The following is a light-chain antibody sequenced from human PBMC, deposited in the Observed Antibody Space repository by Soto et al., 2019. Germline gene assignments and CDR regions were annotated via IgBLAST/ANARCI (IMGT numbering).Light chain of an antibody. CDR1: QTVTNNY. CDR2: DTS. CDR3: QQCGGAPRT. J-gene: IGKJ1*01. V-gene: IGKV3-20*01. Sequence: EIVLTQSPGTLSLSPGERATLSCRASQTVTNNYLAWYQQKPGQAPRLLIYDTSSRATGIPDTFSGSGSGTDFTLTISRLEPEDSAMYYCQQCGGAPRTFGQGTKVDIK.